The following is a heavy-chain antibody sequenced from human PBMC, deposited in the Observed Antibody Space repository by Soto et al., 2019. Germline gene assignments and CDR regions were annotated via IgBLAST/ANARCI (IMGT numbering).Heavy chain of an antibody. V-gene: IGHV3-23*01. CDR2: ISGSGGST. J-gene: IGHJ4*02. CDR1: GFTFSSYA. Sequence: EVQLLESGGGLVQPGGSLRLSCAASGFTFSSYAMSWVRQAPGKGLEWVSAISGSGGSTYYADSVKGRFTFSRDNSKNTLYLHMNSLRAEDMAVYYCAKDSCSSTSCYHFDYWGQGTLVTVSS. D-gene: IGHD2-2*01. CDR3: AKDSCSSTSCYHFDY.